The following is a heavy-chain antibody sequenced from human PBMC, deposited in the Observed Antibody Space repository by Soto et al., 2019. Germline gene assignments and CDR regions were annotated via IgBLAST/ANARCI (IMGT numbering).Heavy chain of an antibody. CDR2: ISYDGSNK. CDR1: RFSFHSYG. Sequence: AQLVASGGGVVQPGRSLRLSCAASRFSFHSYGMHWVRQTPGKGLEWVAVISYDGSNKDYADSVKGRFTISRDNSKNTLYLQMDSLRPDDTGVYSCTTVTAVGSLWFGRHPLGPFDYWGQGTLVTVSS. CDR3: TTVTAVGSLWFGRHPLGPFDY. J-gene: IGHJ4*02. V-gene: IGHV3-30*03. D-gene: IGHD3-10*01.